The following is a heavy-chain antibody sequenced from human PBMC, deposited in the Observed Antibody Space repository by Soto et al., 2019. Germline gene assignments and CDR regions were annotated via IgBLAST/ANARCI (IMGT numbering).Heavy chain of an antibody. V-gene: IGHV4-30-2*01. CDR3: ATTRSEYYYDSSGYAFDI. D-gene: IGHD3-22*01. CDR1: GGSISRGGYS. J-gene: IGHJ3*02. Sequence: QLPLQESGSGLVKPSQTLSLTCAVSGGSISRGGYSWSWIRQPPGKCLEGIGYIYHSGSTYYNPSLQSRVTISVDRSKNQFSLKLSSVTAADTAVYYCATTRSEYYYDSSGYAFDIWGQGTMVTVSS. CDR2: IYHSGST.